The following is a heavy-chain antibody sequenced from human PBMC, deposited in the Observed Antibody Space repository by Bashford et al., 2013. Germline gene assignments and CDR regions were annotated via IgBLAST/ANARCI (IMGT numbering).Heavy chain of an antibody. CDR1: GYTLTELS. Sequence: VASVKVSCKVSGYTLTELSMHWVRQAPGKGLEWMGGFDPEDGETIYAQKFQGRVTMTEDTSTDTAYMELDSLTSEDTAVYYCARDQAHYPPFLVFGVLIDPLHYYGMDVVGPRDDGHRLL. CDR2: FDPEDGET. J-gene: IGHJ6*02. CDR3: ARDQAHYPPFLVFGVLIDPLHYYGMDV. V-gene: IGHV1-24*01. D-gene: IGHD3-3*01.